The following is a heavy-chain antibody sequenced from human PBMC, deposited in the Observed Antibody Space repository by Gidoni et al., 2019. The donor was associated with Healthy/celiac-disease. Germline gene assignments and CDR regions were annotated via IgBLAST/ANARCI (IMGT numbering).Heavy chain of an antibody. Sequence: QVQLQQWGAGLLKPSETLSLTCAVYGGSFSGYYWSWIRQPPGKGLDWIGEINHSGSTNYNPSLKSRVTISVDTSKHQFSLKLSSVTAADTAVYYCARIVVVVAATIDYYYGMDVWGQGTTVTVSS. J-gene: IGHJ6*02. D-gene: IGHD2-15*01. CDR1: GGSFSGYY. CDR3: ARIVVVVAATIDYYYGMDV. CDR2: INHSGST. V-gene: IGHV4-34*01.